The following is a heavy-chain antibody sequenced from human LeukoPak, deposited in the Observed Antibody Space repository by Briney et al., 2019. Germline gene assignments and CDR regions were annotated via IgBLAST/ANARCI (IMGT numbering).Heavy chain of an antibody. CDR1: GFTVEDHT. CDR3: AKDSSTGDYYMDV. CDR2: ISWDGGSK. V-gene: IGHV3-43*01. D-gene: IGHD2-2*01. J-gene: IGHJ6*03. Sequence: GGSLRLSCAASGFTVEDHTMHWVRQAPGKDLEWVSLISWDGGSKYYADSVKGRFTISRDNSKNSLYLQMNSLRTEDTALYYCAKDSSTGDYYMDVWGKGTTVTVSS.